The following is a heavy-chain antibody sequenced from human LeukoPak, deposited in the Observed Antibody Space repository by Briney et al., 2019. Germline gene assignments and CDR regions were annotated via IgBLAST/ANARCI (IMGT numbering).Heavy chain of an antibody. Sequence: SETLSLTCTVSGGSISNSGYYWGWIRQPPGKGLEWIGEINHSGSTNYNPSLKSRVTISVDTSKNQFSLKLSSVTAADTAVYYCARGRSSGYYGSTEYYFDYGGQGTLVTVSS. CDR2: INHSGST. CDR3: ARGRSSGYYGSTEYYFDY. CDR1: GGSISNSGYY. J-gene: IGHJ4*02. D-gene: IGHD3-22*01. V-gene: IGHV4-39*07.